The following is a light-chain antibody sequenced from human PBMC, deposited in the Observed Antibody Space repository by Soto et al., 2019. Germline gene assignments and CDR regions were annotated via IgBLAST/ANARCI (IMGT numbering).Light chain of an antibody. Sequence: QSALTQPASVSGSPGQSITISCTGTSTDIGVYSHVSWYQQHPGKAPKVIIYEVTHRPSGVSNRFSGSKSGDTASLTISGLQSEDEADYYCSSYTTSATLVFGGGTKLTVL. CDR3: SSYTTSATLV. CDR1: STDIGVYSH. J-gene: IGLJ3*02. CDR2: EVT. V-gene: IGLV2-14*01.